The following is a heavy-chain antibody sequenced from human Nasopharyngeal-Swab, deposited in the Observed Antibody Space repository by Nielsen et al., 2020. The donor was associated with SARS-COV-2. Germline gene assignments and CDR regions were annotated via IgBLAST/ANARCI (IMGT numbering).Heavy chain of an antibody. CDR2: INANSGGI. CDR3: ASGGKPITMVRGITPPGENWFDP. Sequence: ASVKVSCKASGYTFTGYYMHWVRQAPGQGLEWMGWINANSGGIKYAQKFQGRVTMARDTSITTAYMEMSRLRSDDTAVYYCASGGKPITMVRGITPPGENWFDPWGQGTLVTVSS. V-gene: IGHV1-2*02. J-gene: IGHJ5*02. D-gene: IGHD3-10*01. CDR1: GYTFTGYY.